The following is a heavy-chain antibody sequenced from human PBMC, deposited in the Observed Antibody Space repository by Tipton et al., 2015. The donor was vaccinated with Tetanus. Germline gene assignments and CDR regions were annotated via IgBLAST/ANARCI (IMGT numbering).Heavy chain of an antibody. CDR1: GFTFSSYW. J-gene: IGHJ5*02. V-gene: IGHV3-7*01. CDR3: ARDLGYCSSTSCYTWFDP. D-gene: IGHD2-2*02. CDR2: IKQDGSEK. Sequence: SLRLSCAASGFTFSSYWMSWVRQAPGKGLEWVANIKQDGSEKYYVDSVKGRFTISRDNAKNSLYLQMNSLRAEDTAVYYCARDLGYCSSTSCYTWFDPWGQGTLVTVSS.